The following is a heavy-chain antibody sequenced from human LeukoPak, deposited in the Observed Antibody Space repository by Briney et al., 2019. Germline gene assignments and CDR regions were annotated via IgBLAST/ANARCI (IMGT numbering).Heavy chain of an antibody. J-gene: IGHJ4*02. V-gene: IGHV4-39*01. CDR3: ATQGRSTQVFQV. CDR1: GGSISSSSYY. CDR2: IYYSGST. D-gene: IGHD2-8*01. Sequence: SETLSLTCTVSGGSISSSSYYWGWIRQPPGKGLEWIGTIYYSGSTYYNPSLKSRVTISVDTSKNRFSLKLSSVIAADTAVYYCATQGRSTQVFQVWGQGTLVTVSS.